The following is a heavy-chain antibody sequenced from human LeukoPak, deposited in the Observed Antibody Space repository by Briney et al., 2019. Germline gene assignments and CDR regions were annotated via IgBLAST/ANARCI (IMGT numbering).Heavy chain of an antibody. CDR3: TRDGRRGTNGDAFDI. D-gene: IGHD1-26*01. Sequence: SETLSLTCTVSSYSISSGYYWGWIRQPAGKGLEWIGRVSVSGSTNYNPSLNSRVTISIDTSKNHFSLKLISVTAADTALYYCTRDGRRGTNGDAFDIWGQGTMVTASS. CDR1: SYSISSGYY. V-gene: IGHV4-38-2*02. CDR2: VSVSGST. J-gene: IGHJ3*02.